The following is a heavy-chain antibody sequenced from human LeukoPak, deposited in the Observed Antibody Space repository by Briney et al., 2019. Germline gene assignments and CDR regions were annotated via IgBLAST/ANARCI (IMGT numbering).Heavy chain of an antibody. V-gene: IGHV1-24*01. Sequence: ASVKVSCKVSGYTLTELSMHWVRQAPGKGLEWMGGFDPEDGETIYAQKFQGRVTMTEDTSTDTGYMDLSSPRSEDTAVYYCATDLGPFIEASGGFDYWGQGTLVTVSS. J-gene: IGHJ4*02. D-gene: IGHD6-13*01. CDR3: ATDLGPFIEASGGFDY. CDR1: GYTLTELS. CDR2: FDPEDGET.